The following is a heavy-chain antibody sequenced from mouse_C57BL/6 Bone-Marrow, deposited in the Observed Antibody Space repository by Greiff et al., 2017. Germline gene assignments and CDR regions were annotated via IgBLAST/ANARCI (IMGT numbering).Heavy chain of an antibody. V-gene: IGHV1-19*01. CDR2: INPYNGGT. Sequence: EVQLQQSGPVLVKPGASVKMSCKASGYTFTDYYMNWVKQSHGKSLEWIGVINPYNGGTSYNQKFKGKATLTVDKSSSTAYMELNSLTSEDSAVYYCADIYYGSSYAWFAYWGQGTLVTVSA. CDR3: ADIYYGSSYAWFAY. D-gene: IGHD1-1*01. CDR1: GYTFTDYY. J-gene: IGHJ3*01.